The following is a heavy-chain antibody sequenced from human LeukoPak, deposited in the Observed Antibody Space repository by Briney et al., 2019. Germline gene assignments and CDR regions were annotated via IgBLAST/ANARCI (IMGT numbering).Heavy chain of an antibody. V-gene: IGHV1-69*02. Sequence: ASVKVSCKASGGTFSSYTISWVRQAPGQGLEWMGRIISIHGIANYAQKFQGRVTITADKSTSTAYMELSSLRSEDTAVYYCARANIVVVPAATGAYYYGMDVWGQGTTVTVSS. D-gene: IGHD2-2*01. CDR2: IISIHGIA. CDR3: ARANIVVVPAATGAYYYGMDV. CDR1: GGTFSSYT. J-gene: IGHJ6*02.